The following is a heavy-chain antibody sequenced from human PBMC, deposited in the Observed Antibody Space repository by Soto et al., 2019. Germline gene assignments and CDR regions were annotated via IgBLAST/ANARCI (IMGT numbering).Heavy chain of an antibody. CDR3: ARGLVVALATTYQYYAMDA. J-gene: IGHJ6*02. D-gene: IGHD2-15*01. CDR1: AGTFSSYA. V-gene: IGHV1-69*01. CDR2: IVPMFGTA. Sequence: QVQLVQSGAEVKKPVSSVKVSCKASAGTFSSYAISWVRQAPGQGLEWMGRIVPMFGTADYAQKLQGRVTITADESTRTAYMEVTSLRSEDTAVYYCARGLVVALATTYQYYAMDAWGQGTTVTVSS.